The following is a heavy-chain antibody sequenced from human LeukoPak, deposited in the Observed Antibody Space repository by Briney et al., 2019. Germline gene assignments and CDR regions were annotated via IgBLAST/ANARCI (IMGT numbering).Heavy chain of an antibody. Sequence: PSETLSLTCNVSGGSISRCYGSWLRQPPGKGLEWIGYIFYSGTTNYNPSLKSRVTISVDTSKNQFSLMLSSVTAADTAVYYCARHASYSGSHAHFDSWGQGTLVTVSS. V-gene: IGHV4-59*08. CDR2: IFYSGTT. J-gene: IGHJ4*02. CDR1: GGSISRCY. CDR3: ARHASYSGSHAHFDS. D-gene: IGHD1-26*01.